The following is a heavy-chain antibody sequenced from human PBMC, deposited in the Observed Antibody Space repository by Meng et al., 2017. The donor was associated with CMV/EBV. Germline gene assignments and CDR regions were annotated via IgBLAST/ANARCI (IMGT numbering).Heavy chain of an antibody. D-gene: IGHD3-22*01. Sequence: HVPLQPWVPVLLKPSETLSLPCASYGGSFSGYYWSWIRQPPGKGLEWIGEINHSGSTNYNPSLKSRVTISVDTSKNQFSLKLSSVTAADTAVYYCARAKIMYYYDSSGYYYDYWGQGTLVTVSS. CDR2: INHSGST. J-gene: IGHJ4*02. V-gene: IGHV4-34*01. CDR1: GGSFSGYY. CDR3: ARAKIMYYYDSSGYYYDY.